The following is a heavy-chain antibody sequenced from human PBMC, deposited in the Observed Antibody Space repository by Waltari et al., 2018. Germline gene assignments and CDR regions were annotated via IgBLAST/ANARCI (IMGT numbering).Heavy chain of an antibody. J-gene: IGHJ6*02. CDR3: ARDGPGIFGVVTHMDV. V-gene: IGHV3-53*01. D-gene: IGHD3-3*01. CDR1: GFTVSSNY. Sequence: EVQLVESGGGLIQPGGSLRLSCAASGFTVSSNYMSWVRQAPGKGLEWVSVIDSGVSTYYADSVKGRFTISRDNSKNTLYLQMNSLRAEDTAVYYCARDGPGIFGVVTHMDVWGQGTTVTVSS. CDR2: IDSGVST.